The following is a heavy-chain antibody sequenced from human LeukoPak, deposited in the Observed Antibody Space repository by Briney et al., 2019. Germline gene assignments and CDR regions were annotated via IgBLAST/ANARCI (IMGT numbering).Heavy chain of an antibody. V-gene: IGHV3-33*01. D-gene: IGHD1-1*01. CDR1: GFTFTDYG. CDR2: IWYDGSNK. CDR3: ARDLGGTLSAIDY. J-gene: IGHJ4*02. Sequence: PGGSLRLSCAASGFTFTDYGMHWVRQAPGKGREWVAVIWYDGSNKYYGDSVKGRFTISRDNPKNPLYLQMNSLRAEDLAVYYCARDLGGTLSAIDYWGKGTLV.